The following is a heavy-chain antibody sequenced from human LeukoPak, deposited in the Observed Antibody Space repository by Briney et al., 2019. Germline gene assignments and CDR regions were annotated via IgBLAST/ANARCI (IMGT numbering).Heavy chain of an antibody. V-gene: IGHV2-5*02. CDR3: AHRNDWLLFDAFDI. J-gene: IGHJ3*02. CDR1: GFSFSTSGVG. D-gene: IGHD3-9*01. Sequence: ESGPTLVTPTQTLTLTCTFSGFSFSTSGVGVGWIRQPPGKALEWLALIYWDDDKRYSPSLKSRLNITKDTSKKQVVLTMTNMDPVDTATYYCAHRNDWLLFDAFDIWGQGTMVTVSS. CDR2: IYWDDDK.